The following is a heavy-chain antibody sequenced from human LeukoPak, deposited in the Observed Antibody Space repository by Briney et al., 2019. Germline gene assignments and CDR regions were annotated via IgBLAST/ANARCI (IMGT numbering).Heavy chain of an antibody. CDR2: INHSGST. CDR3: ARGIGGYDFPNWFDP. D-gene: IGHD5-12*01. V-gene: IGHV4-34*01. J-gene: IGHJ5*02. Sequence: PSETLSLTCAVYGGSFSGYYWSWIRQPPGKGLEWIGEINHSGSTNYNPSLKSRVTISVDTSKNQFSLKLSSVTAADTAVYYCARGIGGYDFPNWFDPWGQGALVTVFS. CDR1: GGSFSGYY.